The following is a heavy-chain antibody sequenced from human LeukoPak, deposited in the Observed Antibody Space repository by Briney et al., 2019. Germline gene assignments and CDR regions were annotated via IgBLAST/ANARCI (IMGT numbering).Heavy chain of an antibody. Sequence: SETLSLTCTVSGGSISSGSYYWSWIRQPAGKGLEWIGRIYTSGSTNYNPSLKSRVTMSVDTSKNQFSLKLSSVTAADTAVYYCARDQRSGGNVNWFDPWGQGTLVTVSS. CDR3: ARDQRSGGNVNWFDP. CDR1: GGSISSGSYY. D-gene: IGHD4-23*01. CDR2: IYTSGST. J-gene: IGHJ5*02. V-gene: IGHV4-61*02.